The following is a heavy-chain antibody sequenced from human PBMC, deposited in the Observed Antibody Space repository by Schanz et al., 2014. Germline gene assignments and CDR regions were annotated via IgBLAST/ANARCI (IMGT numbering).Heavy chain of an antibody. Sequence: EVQLVESGGGVVRPRGSLRLSCAPSGFGFDDYAMSWVRQAPGKGLEWVSSITTGGNTYYRDSVKGRFTIARDNSKNTLFLQMDSLRVEDTAVYYCMAMGRNTSHYFDHWGQGTLXTVSS. V-gene: IGHV3-23*04. CDR1: GFGFDDYA. J-gene: IGHJ4*02. CDR3: MAMGRNTSHYFDH. D-gene: IGHD1-1*01. CDR2: ITTGGNT.